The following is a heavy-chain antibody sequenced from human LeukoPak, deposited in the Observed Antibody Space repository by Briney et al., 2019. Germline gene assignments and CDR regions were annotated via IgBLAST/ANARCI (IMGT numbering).Heavy chain of an antibody. CDR3: ARHTYYYGSGYNWFDP. V-gene: IGHV4-39*01. CDR2: SYYSGST. J-gene: IGHJ5*02. CDR1: GGSISSSSYY. D-gene: IGHD3-10*01. Sequence: SETLSLTCTVSGGSISSSSYYWGWIRQPPGKGLEWIGSSYYSGSTYYNPSLKSRVTISVDTSKNQFSLKLSSVTAADTAVYYCARHTYYYGSGYNWFDPWGQGTLVTVSS.